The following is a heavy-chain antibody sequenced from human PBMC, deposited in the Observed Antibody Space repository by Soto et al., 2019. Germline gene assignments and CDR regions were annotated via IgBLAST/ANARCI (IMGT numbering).Heavy chain of an antibody. CDR2: IYYSGST. CDR3: ARHGVLEPRGAY. D-gene: IGHD2-8*01. J-gene: IGHJ4*02. Sequence: QLQLQESGPGLVKPSETLSLTCTVSGGSISSSSYYWGWIRQPPGKGLEWIGSIYYSGSTYYNPSHKSRVTISVDSSRTIFSLKLSSVTASVPGLFYSARHGVLEPRGAYWGEGTLVTVSS. CDR1: GGSISSSSYY. V-gene: IGHV4-39*01.